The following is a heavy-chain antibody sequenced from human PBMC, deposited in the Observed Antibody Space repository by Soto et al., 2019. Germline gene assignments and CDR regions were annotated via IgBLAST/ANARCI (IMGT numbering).Heavy chain of an antibody. J-gene: IGHJ4*02. CDR3: ARGYWRLGESYYFDY. D-gene: IGHD3-16*01. CDR1: GFTVSSSY. Sequence: EVQLVESGGGLIQPGGSLRLSCETSGFTVSSSYMSWVRQAPGMGLEWVSVIFTGGDTHYADSVKGRFTVSRDNSQNTVYLHMNNLRGEDTATYYCARGYWRLGESYYFDYWGQGTLVTVSS. V-gene: IGHV3-53*01. CDR2: IFTGGDT.